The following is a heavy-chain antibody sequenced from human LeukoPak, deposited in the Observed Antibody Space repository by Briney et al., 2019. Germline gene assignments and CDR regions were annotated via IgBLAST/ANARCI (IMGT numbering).Heavy chain of an antibody. CDR2: IRYDGSNK. J-gene: IGHJ4*02. CDR1: GFTFSSYG. Sequence: GGSLRLSCAASGFTFSSYGMHWVRQAPGKGLEWVAFIRYDGSNKYYADSVKGRFTISRDNSKNTLYLQMNSLRAEDTAVYCCAKDQHQHIVVVIASDYFDYWGQGTLVTVSS. D-gene: IGHD2-21*01. V-gene: IGHV3-30*02. CDR3: AKDQHQHIVVVIASDYFDY.